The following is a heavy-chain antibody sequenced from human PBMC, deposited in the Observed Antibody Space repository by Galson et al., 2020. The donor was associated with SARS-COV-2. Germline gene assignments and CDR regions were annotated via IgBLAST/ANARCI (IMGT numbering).Heavy chain of an antibody. CDR2: IYYSGST. V-gene: IGHV4-31*03. J-gene: IGHJ5*02. CDR1: GGSISSGGYY. CDR3: ARASGFRLLEWLLLPPAVGWCDP. D-gene: IGHD3-3*01. Sequence: ETSETLSLTCTVSGGSISSGGYYWSWIRQHPGQGLEWIGYIYYSGSTYSNPSLKSRVTISVDTSKNQFSLKLSSVTAADTAVYYCARASGFRLLEWLLLPPAVGWCDPWGQGTLVTVSS.